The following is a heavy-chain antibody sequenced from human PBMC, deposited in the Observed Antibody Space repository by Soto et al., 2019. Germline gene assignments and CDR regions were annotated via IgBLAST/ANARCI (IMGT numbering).Heavy chain of an antibody. J-gene: IGHJ4*02. Sequence: SGPTLVNPTQTLTLTCTFSGFSLSTSGMRVSWIRQPSGNALEWLARIDWDDDKFYNTSLKTRLTISKDSSKNQVVLTMTNMDPVNTATYYCARMFHCSGGTCPFDYWGQGALVTVSS. CDR3: ARMFHCSGGTCPFDY. D-gene: IGHD2-15*01. CDR1: GFSLSTSGMR. V-gene: IGHV2-70*04. CDR2: IDWDDDK.